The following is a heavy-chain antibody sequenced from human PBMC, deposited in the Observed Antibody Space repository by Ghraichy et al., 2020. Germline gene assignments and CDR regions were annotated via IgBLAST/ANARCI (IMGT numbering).Heavy chain of an antibody. D-gene: IGHD6-13*01. V-gene: IGHV4-34*01. CDR1: GGSFSGYY. J-gene: IGHJ6*03. CDR3: AGETYSSSWYEGYYYYYMDV. CDR2: INHSGST. Sequence: SETLSLTCAVYGGSFSGYYWSWIRQPPGKGLEWIGEINHSGSTNYNPSLKSRVTISVDTSKNQFSLKLSYVTAADTAVYYCAGETYSSSWYEGYYYYYMDVWGKGTTVTVSS.